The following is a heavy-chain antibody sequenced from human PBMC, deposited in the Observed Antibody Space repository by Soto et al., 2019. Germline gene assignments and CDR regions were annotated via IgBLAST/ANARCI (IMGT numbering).Heavy chain of an antibody. CDR3: ARKHSGYDYELLVYFEY. Sequence: PSETLSLTCTVFGGSISSGGYYWSWIRQHPGKGLEWIGYIYYSGSTYYNPFLKSRVTISVDTSKNQFSLKLSSVTAADTAVYYCARKHSGYDYELLVYFEYWGQGTLVTVSS. V-gene: IGHV4-31*03. CDR1: GGSISSGGYY. J-gene: IGHJ4*02. D-gene: IGHD5-12*01. CDR2: IYYSGST.